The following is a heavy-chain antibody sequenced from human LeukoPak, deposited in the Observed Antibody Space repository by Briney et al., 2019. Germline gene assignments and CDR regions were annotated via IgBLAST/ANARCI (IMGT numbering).Heavy chain of an antibody. CDR3: ARAIESYYYDSSGYYSGYYFDY. CDR1: GYFISSGYY. V-gene: IGHV4-38-2*02. Sequence: KPSETLSLTCTVSGYFISSGYYWGWIRQPPGKGLEWIGSIYHSGSTYYNPSLKSRVTISVDTSKNQFSLKLSSVTAADTAVYYCARAIESYYYDSSGYYSGYYFDYWGQGTLVTVSS. J-gene: IGHJ4*02. CDR2: IYHSGST. D-gene: IGHD3-22*01.